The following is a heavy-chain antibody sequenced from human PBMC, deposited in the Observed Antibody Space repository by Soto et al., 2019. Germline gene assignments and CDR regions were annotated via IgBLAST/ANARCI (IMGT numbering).Heavy chain of an antibody. Sequence: PGGSLRLSXAASGFTFSSYSMNWVRQAPGKGLEWVSYISSSSTIYYADSVKGRFTISRDNAKNSLYLQMNSLRDEDTAVYYCAGTTYYYYGMDVWGQGTTVTVSS. CDR2: ISSSSTI. CDR3: AGTTYYYYGMDV. D-gene: IGHD1-1*01. CDR1: GFTFSSYS. V-gene: IGHV3-48*02. J-gene: IGHJ6*02.